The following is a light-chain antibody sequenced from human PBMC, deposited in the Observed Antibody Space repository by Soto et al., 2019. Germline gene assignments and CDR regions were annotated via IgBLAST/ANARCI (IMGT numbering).Light chain of an antibody. J-gene: IGLJ1*01. CDR1: STDVGGYNY. V-gene: IGLV2-14*01. CDR2: EVN. Sequence: LAQPSSVSRSPGQSISMSFTGTSTDVGGYNYVSWYQHHPGKCPKLIIYEVNNRPSGVSDRFSGSKSGNKASLTISNLEAEDESDYYCGSYTSTDTPFVFGTGTKV. CDR3: GSYTSTDTPFV.